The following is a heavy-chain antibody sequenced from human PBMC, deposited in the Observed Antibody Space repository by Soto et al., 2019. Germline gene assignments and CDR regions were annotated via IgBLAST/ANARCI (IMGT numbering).Heavy chain of an antibody. V-gene: IGHV1-18*01. CDR3: TKDSGARPEYCQD. CDR1: GYSFTSYG. J-gene: IGHJ1*01. CDR2: ITPLKGNT. Sequence: QVLLVQSGAEVKKPGASVKVSCKASGYSFTSYGISWVRQAPGQGLEWMGWITPLKGNTQDSQKFQGRVIMTTDTSTNTAYLEMRRLTSDDPAVYICTKDSGARPEYCQDWGQGTLVTVSS. D-gene: IGHD4-17*01.